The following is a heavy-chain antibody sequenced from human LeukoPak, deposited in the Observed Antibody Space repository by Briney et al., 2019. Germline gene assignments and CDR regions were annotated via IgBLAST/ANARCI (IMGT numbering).Heavy chain of an antibody. V-gene: IGHV1-3*01. D-gene: IGHD3-22*01. CDR2: INAGNGNT. CDR1: GYTFTSYA. Sequence: ASVKVSCKASGYTFTSYAMHWVRQAPGQRLEWMGWINAGNGNTKYSQKFQGRVTITRDTSASTAYMELSSLRSEDTAVYYCARVEYYYDSSGYYYSLGYWGQGTLVTVSS. CDR3: ARVEYYYDSSGYYYSLGY. J-gene: IGHJ4*02.